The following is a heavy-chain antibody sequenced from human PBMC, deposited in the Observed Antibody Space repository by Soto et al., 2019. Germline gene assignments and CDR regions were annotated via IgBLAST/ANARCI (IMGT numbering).Heavy chain of an antibody. CDR2: ISAYKGNT. CDR1: GFTFTNYG. V-gene: IGHV1-18*01. J-gene: IGHJ4*02. Sequence: GASVKVSCKASGFTFTNYGIGWVRQAPGQGLEWMGWISAYKGNTNYAQKFQGRVTMTTDTSTSTAYMELRSLRSDDTAVYYCASRSGQLPYYFDYWGQGTLVTVSS. CDR3: ASRSGQLPYYFDY. D-gene: IGHD6-6*01.